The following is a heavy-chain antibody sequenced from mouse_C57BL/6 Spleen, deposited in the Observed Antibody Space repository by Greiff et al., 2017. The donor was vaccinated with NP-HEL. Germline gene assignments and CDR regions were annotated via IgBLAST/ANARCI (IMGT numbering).Heavy chain of an antibody. D-gene: IGHD1-1*01. CDR2: IDPSYSYT. Sequence: VQLQQPGAELVMPGASVKLSCKASGYTFTSYWMHWVKQRPGQGLEWIGEIDPSYSYTNYNQKFKGKSTLTVDKSSSTAYMQLSSLTSEDSAVYYCARSYYGSSYRYAMDYWGQGTSVTVSS. V-gene: IGHV1-69*01. CDR1: GYTFTSYW. J-gene: IGHJ4*01. CDR3: ARSYYGSSYRYAMDY.